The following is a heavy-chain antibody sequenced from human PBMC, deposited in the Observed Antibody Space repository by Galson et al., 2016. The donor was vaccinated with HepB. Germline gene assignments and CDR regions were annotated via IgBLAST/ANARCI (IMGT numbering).Heavy chain of an antibody. CDR1: GFTFNNFG. CDR2: IWYDGSNK. D-gene: IGHD5-12*01. J-gene: IGHJ4*02. V-gene: IGHV3-33*01. CDR3: ARGGELYTGYEKEFDC. Sequence: SLRLSCAASGFTFNNFGIHWVRQAPGKGLEWVAVIWYDGSNKYYADSVKGRFTISRDNSKNTLFLQMRSLRAEDTAVYYCARGGELYTGYEKEFDCWGQGTLVTVSS.